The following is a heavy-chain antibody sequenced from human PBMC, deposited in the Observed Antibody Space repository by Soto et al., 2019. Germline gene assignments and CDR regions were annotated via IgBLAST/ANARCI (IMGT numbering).Heavy chain of an antibody. CDR2: IKSKTDGGTT. CDR3: TTDNVLRFLEWSPATYYYYGMDV. Sequence: GESLKISCAASGFTFSTAWMNWVRQAPGKGLEWVGRIKSKTDGGTTDYAAPVKGRFTISRDDSKNTLYLQMNSLKTEDTAVYYCTTDNVLRFLEWSPATYYYYGMDVWGQRTTVTVSS. V-gene: IGHV3-15*07. D-gene: IGHD3-3*01. J-gene: IGHJ6*02. CDR1: GFTFSTAW.